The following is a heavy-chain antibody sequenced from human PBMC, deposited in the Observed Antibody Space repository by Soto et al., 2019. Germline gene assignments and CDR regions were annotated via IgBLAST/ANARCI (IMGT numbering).Heavy chain of an antibody. CDR3: QREDYSSSKAFDL. V-gene: IGHV3-21*01. J-gene: IGHJ3*01. CDR1: GFSSRSYA. Sequence: GGSLRLSCEASGFSSRSYAMNWVRQAPGQGLEWVSSITNSGSFVYYADSVKGRFTISRDNANDSLFLQLNRMRAEDQGIYLCQREDYSSSKAFDLWGQGVTGTVS. CDR2: ITNSGSFV. D-gene: IGHD6-6*01.